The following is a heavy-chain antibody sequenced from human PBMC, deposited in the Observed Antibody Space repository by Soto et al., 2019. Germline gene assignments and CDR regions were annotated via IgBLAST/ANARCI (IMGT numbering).Heavy chain of an antibody. D-gene: IGHD6-13*01. V-gene: IGHV4-34*01. Sequence: PSETLSLTCAVYGGSFSGYYWTWIRQPPGTGLEWIGEINHSGSTNYNPSLKSRVTISVDTSKNQFSLKLTSVTAADTAVYYCACSHAGAHITAAVHWGQGTLVTVSS. CDR2: INHSGST. CDR1: GGSFSGYY. J-gene: IGHJ4*02. CDR3: ACSHAGAHITAAVH.